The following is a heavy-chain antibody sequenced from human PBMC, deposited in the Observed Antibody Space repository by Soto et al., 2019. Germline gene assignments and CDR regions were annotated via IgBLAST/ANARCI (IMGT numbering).Heavy chain of an antibody. CDR1: GFIFGNFW. D-gene: IGHD2-8*01. Sequence: PWGSLRLSCAASGFIFGNFWMSWVRQDPGKGLEWVANIKQYGSEKYYVDSVKGRFTLSGDNAKNSLHLQMNSLKAEDTAMYLCARVVTRNGPISDTWGHGTLVSVSP. V-gene: IGHV3-7*01. J-gene: IGHJ5*01. CDR3: ARVVTRNGPISDT. CDR2: IKQYGSEK.